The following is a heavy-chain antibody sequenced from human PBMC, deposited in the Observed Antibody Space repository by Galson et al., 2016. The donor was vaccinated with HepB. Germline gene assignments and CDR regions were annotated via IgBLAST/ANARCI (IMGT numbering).Heavy chain of an antibody. V-gene: IGHV2-70*13. CDR3: ARGELGVISHLDH. D-gene: IGHD3-3*01. CDR2: INWDDEK. CDR1: GFSLNTAGMC. J-gene: IGHJ5*02. Sequence: PALVKPTQTLTLTCTFTGFSLNTAGMCLTWIRQPPGKALEWLALINWDDEKFYSTSLKTRLTISQDTSKNQVFLTMTNIDPVDTATYYCARGELGVISHLDHWGHGILVTVSS.